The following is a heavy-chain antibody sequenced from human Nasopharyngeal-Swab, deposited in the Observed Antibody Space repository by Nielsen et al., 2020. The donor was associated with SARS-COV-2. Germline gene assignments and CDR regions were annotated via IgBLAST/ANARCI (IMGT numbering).Heavy chain of an antibody. CDR3: ARAIFGVVIIFNYYYMDV. D-gene: IGHD3-3*01. J-gene: IGHJ6*03. V-gene: IGHV4-34*01. Sequence: WIRQPPGKGLEWIGEINHSGSTNYNQSLKSRVTISVDTSKNQFPLKLSSVTAADTAVYYCARAIFGVVIIFNYYYMDVWGKGTTVTVSS. CDR2: INHSGST.